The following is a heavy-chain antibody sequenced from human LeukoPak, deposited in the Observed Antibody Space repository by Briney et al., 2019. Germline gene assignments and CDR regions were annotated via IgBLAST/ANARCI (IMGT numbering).Heavy chain of an antibody. Sequence: PGGSLRLSCVVSGLTFSNHWMHWVRQAPGKGLVWVSHINNEGSDTRYADSVKGRFTISRDNGKNTVYLQMNSPRADDAAVYYCATKAGNFQERVSLDYWGQGILVTVSS. V-gene: IGHV3-74*01. CDR2: INNEGSDT. CDR1: GLTFSNHW. CDR3: ATKAGNFQERVSLDY. D-gene: IGHD1-1*01. J-gene: IGHJ4*02.